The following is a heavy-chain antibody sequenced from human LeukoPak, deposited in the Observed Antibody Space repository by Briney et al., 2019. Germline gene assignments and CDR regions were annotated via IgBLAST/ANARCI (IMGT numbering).Heavy chain of an antibody. J-gene: IGHJ5*02. CDR2: IYYSGTT. CDR3: ARGMTTGPDP. V-gene: IGHV4-59*08. Sequence: SETPSLTCTVSGGSISSDYWSWIRQSPGKGLEWIGYIYYSGTTSYNPSLKSRLTISVDTSKNQFCLKLSSVTAADTAVYYCARGMTTGPDPWGQGILVTVSS. CDR1: GGSISSDY. D-gene: IGHD4-17*01.